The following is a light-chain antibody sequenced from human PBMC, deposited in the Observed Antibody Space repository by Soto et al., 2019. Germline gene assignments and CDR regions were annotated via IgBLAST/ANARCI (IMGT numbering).Light chain of an antibody. CDR2: GAS. Sequence: EIVMTQSPATLSVSPGERATLSCRASQSFSSNLAWYQQKPGQAPRLLIYGASTRATGIPARFSGSGSGTEFTLTISSLQSEYFAVYYCQQYNNWPYTFGQGTKLEIK. J-gene: IGKJ2*01. CDR3: QQYNNWPYT. V-gene: IGKV3-15*01. CDR1: QSFSSN.